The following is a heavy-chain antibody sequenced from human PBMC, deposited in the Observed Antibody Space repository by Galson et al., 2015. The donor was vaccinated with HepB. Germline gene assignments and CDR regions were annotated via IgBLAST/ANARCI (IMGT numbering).Heavy chain of an antibody. CDR3: ASLVGASPGYY. CDR2: IYNTGST. D-gene: IGHD1-26*01. CDR1: GGSISSGSYY. V-gene: IGHV4-39*01. J-gene: IGHJ4*02. Sequence: ETLSLTCTVSGGSISSGSYYWGWIRQPPGKGLEWIGSIYNTGSTYYNPSLKSRVTLSIDTSKNQFSLRLSSVTAADTAVYYCASLVGASPGYYWGQGTLVTVSS.